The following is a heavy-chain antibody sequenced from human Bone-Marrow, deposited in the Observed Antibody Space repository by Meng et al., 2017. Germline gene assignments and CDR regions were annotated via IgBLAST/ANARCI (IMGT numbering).Heavy chain of an antibody. J-gene: IGHJ4*02. D-gene: IGHD3-22*01. CDR1: GGSFSGYY. V-gene: IGHV4-34*01. CDR3: ARDNTMIGSFDY. CDR2: INHSGST. Sequence: QAQLQQWCAGLLKPSETLTLTCAVYGGSFSGYYWSWIRQPPGKGLEWIGEINHSGSTNYNPSLKSRVTISVDTSKNQFSLKLSSVTAADTAVYYCARDNTMIGSFDYWGQGTLVTVSS.